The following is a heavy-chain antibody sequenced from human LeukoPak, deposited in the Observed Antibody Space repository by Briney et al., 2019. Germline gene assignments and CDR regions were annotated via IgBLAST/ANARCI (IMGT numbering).Heavy chain of an antibody. CDR1: GYTFIGYY. V-gene: IGHV1-69*13. D-gene: IGHD6-19*01. Sequence: ASVKVSCKTSGYTFIGYYMDWVRQAPGQGLEWMGGIIPIFGTANYAQKFQGRVTITADESTSTAYMELSSLRSEDTAVYYCAGRGAFGYSSGREDYWGQGTLVTVSS. CDR3: AGRGAFGYSSGREDY. CDR2: IIPIFGTA. J-gene: IGHJ4*02.